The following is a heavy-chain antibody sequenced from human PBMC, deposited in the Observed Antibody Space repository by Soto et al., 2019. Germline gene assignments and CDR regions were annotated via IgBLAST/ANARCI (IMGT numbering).Heavy chain of an antibody. D-gene: IGHD6-19*01. J-gene: IGHJ3*02. Sequence: ASVKVSCKASGYTFTSYGISWVRQAPGQGLEWMGWISACNGNTNYAQKLQGRVTMTTDTSTSTAYMELRSLRSDDTAVYYCARDSSGCGGDDFDIWGQGTMVTVAS. CDR1: GYTFTSYG. CDR3: ARDSSGCGGDDFDI. V-gene: IGHV1-18*01. CDR2: ISACNGNT.